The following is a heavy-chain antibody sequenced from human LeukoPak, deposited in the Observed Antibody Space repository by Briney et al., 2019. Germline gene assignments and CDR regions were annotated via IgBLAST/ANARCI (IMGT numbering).Heavy chain of an antibody. Sequence: SETLSLTCTVSGGSINSSFYWDWIRQPPGKGLEWIGSVYYSGTTYYNTSFESRITISVDTSKTVLSLKLTSVTAADTAVYFCARRRRLGPSLDCWGQGTLVAVSS. D-gene: IGHD1-26*01. CDR3: ARRRRLGPSLDC. CDR1: GGSINSSFY. CDR2: VYYSGTT. V-gene: IGHV4-39*01. J-gene: IGHJ4*02.